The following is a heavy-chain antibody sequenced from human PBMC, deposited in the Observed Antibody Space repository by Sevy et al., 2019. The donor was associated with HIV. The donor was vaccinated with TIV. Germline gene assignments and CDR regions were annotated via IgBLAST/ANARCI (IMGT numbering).Heavy chain of an antibody. V-gene: IGHV3-53*01. CDR3: ARDLGYCSGGSCYDYAFDI. J-gene: IGHJ3*02. CDR2: IYSGGST. D-gene: IGHD2-15*01. Sequence: GGSLRLSCAASGFTVSSNYMSWVRQAPGKGLEWVSVIYSGGSTYYADSVKGRFTISRDNSKNTLYRQMNSLRAEDTAVYYCARDLGYCSGGSCYDYAFDIWGQGTMVTVSS. CDR1: GFTVSSNY.